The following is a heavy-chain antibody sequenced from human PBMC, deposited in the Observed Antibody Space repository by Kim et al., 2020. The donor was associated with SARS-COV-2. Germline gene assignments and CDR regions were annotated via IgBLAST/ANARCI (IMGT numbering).Heavy chain of an antibody. V-gene: IGHV4-39*01. CDR3: ARHGPWGSGSYPPRYYYYGMDV. CDR1: GGSISSSSYY. CDR2: IYYSGST. J-gene: IGHJ6*02. D-gene: IGHD1-26*01. Sequence: SETLSLTCTVSGGSISSSSYYWGWIRQPPGKGLEWIGSIYYSGSTYYNPSLKSRVTISVDTSKNQFSLKLSSVTAADTAVYYCARHGPWGSGSYPPRYYYYGMDVWGQGTTVTVSS.